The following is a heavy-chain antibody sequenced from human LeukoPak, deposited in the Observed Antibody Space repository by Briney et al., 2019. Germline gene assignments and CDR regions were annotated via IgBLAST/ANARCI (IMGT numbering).Heavy chain of an antibody. CDR3: AKGGVGNYVPGVDY. D-gene: IGHD1-7*01. V-gene: IGHV3-30*02. CDR1: GFTFSSHG. J-gene: IGHJ4*02. Sequence: GGSLRLSCAAPGFTFSSHGMHWVRQAPGRGLEWVAFIRYDGSNKHYADSVKGRFTISRDNSKNTLYLQMNSLRAEDTAVYYCAKGGVGNYVPGVDYWGQGTLLTVSS. CDR2: IRYDGSNK.